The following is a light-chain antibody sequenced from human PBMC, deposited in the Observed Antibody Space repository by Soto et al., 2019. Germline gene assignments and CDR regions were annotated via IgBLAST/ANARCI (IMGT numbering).Light chain of an antibody. V-gene: IGKV3-15*01. CDR1: QSVSNK. CDR2: DAS. CDR3: QQRSNWHPAT. J-gene: IGKJ5*01. Sequence: EILMTQSPATLSVSPVERSTLSFLASQSVSNKLAWYQQKPGQAPRLLLYDASIRATGIPDRFIGSGSGTEFTLTTTSLQSEDFAVYYCQQRSNWHPATFGQGTRLEIK.